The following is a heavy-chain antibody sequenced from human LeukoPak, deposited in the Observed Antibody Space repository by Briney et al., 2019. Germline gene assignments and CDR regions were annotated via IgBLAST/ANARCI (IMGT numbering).Heavy chain of an antibody. D-gene: IGHD2-15*01. CDR1: GFTFSSYW. CDR3: ASPVVVVSYGMDV. CDR2: INSDGSST. Sequence: GGSLRLSCAASGFTFSSYWMHWVRQAPGKGLVCVSRINSDGSSTSYADSVKRRFTISRDNAKNTLYLQMNSLRAEDTAVYYCASPVVVVSYGMDVWGQGTTVTVSS. J-gene: IGHJ6*02. V-gene: IGHV3-74*01.